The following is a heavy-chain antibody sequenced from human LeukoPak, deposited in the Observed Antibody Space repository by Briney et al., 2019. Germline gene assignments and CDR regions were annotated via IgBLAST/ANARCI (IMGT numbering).Heavy chain of an antibody. CDR1: GGSFSGYY. V-gene: IGHV4-34*01. D-gene: IGHD3-22*01. CDR3: ARDYYDSSGYYYYGMDV. Sequence: SETLSLTCAVYGGSFSGYYWSWIRQPPGKGLEWIGEINHSGSTNYNPSLKSRVTISVDTSKNQFSLKLSSVTAADTAVYYCARDYYDSSGYYYYGMDVWGQGTTVTVSS. CDR2: INHSGST. J-gene: IGHJ6*02.